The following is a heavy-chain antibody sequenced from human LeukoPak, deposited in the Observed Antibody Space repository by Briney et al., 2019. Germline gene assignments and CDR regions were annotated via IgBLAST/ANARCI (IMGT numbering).Heavy chain of an antibody. CDR2: IYWDDDK. CDR3: AHSIPMVRGVRVFDY. Sequence: SGPTLVNPTQILTLPCTLSGFSLSTSAVGVGWIRQPPGKALEWLALIYWDDDKRYSPSLKSRLTITKDTSKNQVVLTMTNMDPVDTAAYYCAHSIPMVRGVRVFDYWGQGTLVTVSS. D-gene: IGHD3-10*01. CDR1: GFSLSTSAVG. J-gene: IGHJ4*02. V-gene: IGHV2-5*02.